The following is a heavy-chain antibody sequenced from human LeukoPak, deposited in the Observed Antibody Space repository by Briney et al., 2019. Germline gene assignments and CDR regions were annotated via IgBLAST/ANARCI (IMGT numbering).Heavy chain of an antibody. D-gene: IGHD3-3*01. CDR1: GGTFISYA. CDR3: ARGEGITIFGVVNNWYFDL. V-gene: IGHV1-69*13. J-gene: IGHJ2*01. CDR2: IIPIFGTA. Sequence: SVKVSCKASGGTFISYAISWVRQAPGQGLEWMGGIIPIFGTANYAQKFQGRVTITADESTSTAYMELSSLRSEDTAVYYCARGEGITIFGVVNNWYFDLWGRGTLVTVSS.